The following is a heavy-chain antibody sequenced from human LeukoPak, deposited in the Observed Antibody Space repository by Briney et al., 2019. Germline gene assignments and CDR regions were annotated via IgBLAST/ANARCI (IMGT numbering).Heavy chain of an antibody. V-gene: IGHV3-7*01. CDR1: GFTFSSYW. CDR2: IKQDGSEK. Sequence: GGSLRLSCAASGFTFSSYWMSWVRQAPGKGLEWVANIKQDGSEKYYVDSVKGRLTISRDNAKNSLYLQMNSLRAEDTAVYYCARGYSSGWSNWFDPWGQGTLVTVSS. D-gene: IGHD6-19*01. CDR3: ARGYSSGWSNWFDP. J-gene: IGHJ5*02.